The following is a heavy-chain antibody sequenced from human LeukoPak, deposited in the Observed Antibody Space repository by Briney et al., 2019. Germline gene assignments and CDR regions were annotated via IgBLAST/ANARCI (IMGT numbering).Heavy chain of an antibody. CDR2: IIPILGIA. CDR1: GGTFSSYT. D-gene: IGHD2-2*01. V-gene: IGHV1-69*04. CDR3: ARDVRQQLLSN. J-gene: IGHJ4*02. Sequence: SVKVSCKASGGTFSSYTISWVRQAPGQGLEWMGRIIPILGIANYAQKFQGRVTITADKSTSTAHMELSSLRSEDTAVYYCARDVRQQLLSNWGQGTLVTVSS.